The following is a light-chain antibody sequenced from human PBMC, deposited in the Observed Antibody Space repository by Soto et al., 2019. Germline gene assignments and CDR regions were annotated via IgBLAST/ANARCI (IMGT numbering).Light chain of an antibody. CDR1: QSIRSY. V-gene: IGKV1-39*01. CDR3: QQTHSPPWT. J-gene: IGKJ1*01. CDR2: AAA. Sequence: DIQMTQSPSSLSASVGDRVTITCRASQSIRSYLNWYQQKPGKAPKLLIYAAASLQSGVPSSFRGFGAGTDFTLTITRLQAEDFATYYCQQTHSPPWTFGQGTKVEV.